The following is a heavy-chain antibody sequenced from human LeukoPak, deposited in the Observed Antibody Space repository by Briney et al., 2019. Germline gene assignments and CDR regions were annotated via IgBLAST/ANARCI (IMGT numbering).Heavy chain of an antibody. CDR1: GLTLSSYE. CDR2: INPDGSGK. V-gene: IGHV3-7*04. Sequence: GGSLRLSCAASGLTLSSYEMNWVRQAPGQGLEWVANINPDGSGKYYVDSVKGRFTISRDDAKNSLYLQMNSLRAEDTAVYYCAGGANWGQGTPVTVSS. J-gene: IGHJ4*02. CDR3: AGGAN.